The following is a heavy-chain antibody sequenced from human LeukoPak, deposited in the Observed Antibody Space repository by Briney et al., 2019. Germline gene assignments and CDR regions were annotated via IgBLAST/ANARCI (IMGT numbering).Heavy chain of an antibody. J-gene: IGHJ6*03. D-gene: IGHD3-10*01. V-gene: IGHV3-74*01. CDR3: AGHFASGRFHYYYMDV. CDR2: KRDGSST. Sequence: KRDGSSTIYADFVKGRFTISRDNAKNTLYLQMNSLRVDDTAVYYCAGHFASGRFHYYYMDVWGKGTTVTVSS.